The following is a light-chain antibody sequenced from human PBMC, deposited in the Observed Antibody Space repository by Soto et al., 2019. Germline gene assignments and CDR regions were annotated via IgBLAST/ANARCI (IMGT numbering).Light chain of an antibody. CDR3: QQYGGSPRVT. CDR2: SAS. J-gene: IGKJ4*01. CDR1: QSVGSNY. Sequence: EIVLTQSPGTLSLSPGERVTLSCRASQSVGSNYLAWYQQKPGQAPRLLIYSASIRATGIPDGFSGRGSGTDFTLTISRLEPEDFAMYYCQQYGGSPRVTFGEGTKVEIK. V-gene: IGKV3-20*01.